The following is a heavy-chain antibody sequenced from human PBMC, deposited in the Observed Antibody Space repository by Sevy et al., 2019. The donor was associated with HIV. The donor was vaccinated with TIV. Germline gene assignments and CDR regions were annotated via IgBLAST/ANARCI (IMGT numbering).Heavy chain of an antibody. Sequence: GGSLRLSCAASGFTFSDHSMEWVRQAPGKGLEWVGRTRNKADGYTTEYAASVKARFTISRDNSENSLYLQMNSLKTKYTAVYYCSAHAGIAAAGRVFDYWGQGALVTVSS. J-gene: IGHJ4*02. CDR3: SAHAGIAAAGRVFDY. CDR1: GFTFSDHS. V-gene: IGHV3-72*01. D-gene: IGHD6-13*01. CDR2: TRNKADGYTT.